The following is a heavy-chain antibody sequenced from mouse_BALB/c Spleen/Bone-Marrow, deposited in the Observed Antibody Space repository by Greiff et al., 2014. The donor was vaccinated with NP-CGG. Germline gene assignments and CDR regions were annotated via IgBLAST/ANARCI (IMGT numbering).Heavy chain of an antibody. CDR3: ARDDYGRGY. D-gene: IGHD1-1*01. J-gene: IGHJ2*01. Sequence: EVKLVESGGGLVQPGGSLRLSCETSGFTFTDYYMSWVRQPPGKALEWLGFIRNKANGYTTEYSASVKGRFTISRDNSQSILYLQMNTLRAEDSATYYCARDDYGRGYWGQGTTLTVSS. CDR2: IRNKANGYTT. V-gene: IGHV7-3*02. CDR1: GFTFTDYY.